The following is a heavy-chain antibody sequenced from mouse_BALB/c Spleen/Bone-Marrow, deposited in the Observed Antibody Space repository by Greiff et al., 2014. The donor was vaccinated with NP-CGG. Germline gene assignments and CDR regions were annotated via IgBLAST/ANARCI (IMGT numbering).Heavy chain of an antibody. CDR2: ITYSANT. J-gene: IGHJ2*01. Sequence: ESGPSLVKPSQTLSLTCSVTGDSITRGYWNWIRKFPGNKLEYMGYITYSANTYYNPSLKGRLSITRDTSKNQYYLQLNSVTTEDTATYYCATGYYFDYWGQGTTLTVSS. V-gene: IGHV3-8*02. CDR1: GDSITRGY. D-gene: IGHD4-1*01. CDR3: ATGYYFDY.